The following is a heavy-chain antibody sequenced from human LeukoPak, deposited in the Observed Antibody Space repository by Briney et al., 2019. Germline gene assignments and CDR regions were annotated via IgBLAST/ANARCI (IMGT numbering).Heavy chain of an antibody. J-gene: IGHJ1*01. CDR2: IYYSGST. D-gene: IGHD6-13*01. Sequence: SQTLSLTCTVSGGSISSGDYYWSWIRQPPGKGLEWIGSIYYSGSTYYNPSLKSRVTISVDTSKNQFSLRLSSVTAADTAVYYCARGDRIAALTGSRAEYFQHWGQGTLVTVSS. CDR1: GGSISSGDYY. V-gene: IGHV4-30-4*01. CDR3: ARGDRIAALTGSRAEYFQH.